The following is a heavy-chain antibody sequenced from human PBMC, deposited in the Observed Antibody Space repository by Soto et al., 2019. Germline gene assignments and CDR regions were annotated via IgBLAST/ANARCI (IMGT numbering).Heavy chain of an antibody. CDR2: IYRTGST. CDR3: ASRDPGTSVDY. V-gene: IGHV4-4*02. D-gene: IGHD1-7*01. J-gene: IGHJ4*02. CDR1: GVSFTSNNW. Sequence: QVQLQESGPGLVKPSGTLSLTCAVSGVSFTSNNWWPWVRQPPGQGLEWIGEIYRTGSTNYNPSLKSRVTISLDKSENQFSLKVTSLTAADTAVYYCASRDPGTSVDYWGQGTLVTVSS.